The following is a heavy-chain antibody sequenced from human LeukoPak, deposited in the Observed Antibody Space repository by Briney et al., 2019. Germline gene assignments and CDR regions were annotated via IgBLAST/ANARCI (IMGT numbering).Heavy chain of an antibody. D-gene: IGHD6-13*01. V-gene: IGHV1-8*03. J-gene: IGHJ6*03. Sequence: GASVKVSCKASGYTFTSYDINWVRQATGQGLEWMGWMNRNSGNTGYSQKFQCRVTITRNTSISTAYMELSSLRSEDTAVYYCARNLPYSSSLYYYYYMDVWGKGTTVTVSS. CDR1: GYTFTSYD. CDR3: ARNLPYSSSLYYYYYMDV. CDR2: MNRNSGNT.